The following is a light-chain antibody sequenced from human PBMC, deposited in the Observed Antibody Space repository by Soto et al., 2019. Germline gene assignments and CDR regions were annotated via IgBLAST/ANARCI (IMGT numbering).Light chain of an antibody. V-gene: IGKV4-1*01. J-gene: IGKJ3*01. CDR1: QSVLYSSNNKNY. CDR3: QQYYSTPFT. CDR2: WAS. Sequence: DIVMTQSPDSLAVSLGERATINCKSSQSVLYSSNNKNYLAWYQQKPGQPPKLLIYWASTRESGVPDRFSGSGSGTDFTLTISSLQAEEVAVYDCQQYYSTPFTFGPGTKVDIK.